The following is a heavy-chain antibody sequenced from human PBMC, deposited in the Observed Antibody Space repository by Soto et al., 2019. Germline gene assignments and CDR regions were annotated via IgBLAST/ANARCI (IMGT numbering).Heavy chain of an antibody. Sequence: QVQLVQSGAEVKKPGSSVKVSCKASGGTFSSYTISWVRQAPGQGLEWMGRIIPILGIANYAQKFQGRVTITADKATSTAYMELSSLRSEDTAVYYCARGGGWYFDGMDVWGQGTTVTVSS. V-gene: IGHV1-69*02. J-gene: IGHJ6*02. CDR3: ARGGGWYFDGMDV. CDR1: GGTFSSYT. D-gene: IGHD6-19*01. CDR2: IIPILGIA.